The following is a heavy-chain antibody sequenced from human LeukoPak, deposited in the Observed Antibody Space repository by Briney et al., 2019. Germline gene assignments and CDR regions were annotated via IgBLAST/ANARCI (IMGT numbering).Heavy chain of an antibody. Sequence: ASETLSLTCAVHGGSFSGYYWSWIRQPPGKGLEWIGEINHSGSTNYNPSLKSRVTISVDTSKNQFSLKLSSVTAADTAVYYCARERPSYYDILTGYYPRSLPYYFDYWGQGTLVTVSS. J-gene: IGHJ4*02. V-gene: IGHV4-34*01. CDR3: ARERPSYYDILTGYYPRSLPYYFDY. D-gene: IGHD3-9*01. CDR2: INHSGST. CDR1: GGSFSGYY.